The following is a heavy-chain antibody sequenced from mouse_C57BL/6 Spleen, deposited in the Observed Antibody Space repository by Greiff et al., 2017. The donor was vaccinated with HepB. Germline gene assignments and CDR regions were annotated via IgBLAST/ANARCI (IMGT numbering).Heavy chain of an antibody. V-gene: IGHV1-69*01. J-gene: IGHJ2*01. CDR3: ATGVTTVVDFDY. CDR1: GYTFTSYW. D-gene: IGHD1-1*01. CDR2: IDPSDSYT. Sequence: QVQLQQPGAELVMPGASVKLSCKASGYTFTSYWMHWVKQRPGQGLEWIGEIDPSDSYTNYNQKFKGKSTLTVDKSSSTAYMQLSSLTSEDSAVYYCATGVTTVVDFDYWGQGTTLTVSS.